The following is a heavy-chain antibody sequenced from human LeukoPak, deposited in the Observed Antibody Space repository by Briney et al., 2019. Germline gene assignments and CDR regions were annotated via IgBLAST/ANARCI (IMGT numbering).Heavy chain of an antibody. CDR1: GGSFSRPV. CDR2: IDHSGRT. D-gene: IGHD3-10*01. Sequence: PSETLSLTCAVSGGSFSRPVWSWIRQTPGKGLEWIGEIDHSGRTDYNPSLDGRVTMSVDTSKNQFSLRLTSVTAADTAVDFCARAERRINLARGVFGSNFDSWGQGPLVSVSS. CDR3: ARAERRINLARGVFGSNFDS. V-gene: IGHV4-34*01. J-gene: IGHJ5*01.